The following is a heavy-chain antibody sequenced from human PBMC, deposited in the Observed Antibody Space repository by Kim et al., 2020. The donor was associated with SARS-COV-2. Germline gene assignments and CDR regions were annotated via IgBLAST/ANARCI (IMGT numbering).Heavy chain of an antibody. CDR3: ARLNSGWPRLPAL. V-gene: IGHV4-39*01. Sequence: SETLSLTCTVSGGSISSSSYYWGWIRQPPGKGLEWIGSIYYSGSTYYNPSLKSRVTISVDTSKNQFSLKLSSVTAADTAVYYCARLNSGWPRLPALWGQGTTVTVSS. D-gene: IGHD2-15*01. CDR1: GGSISSSSYY. J-gene: IGHJ6*02. CDR2: IYYSGST.